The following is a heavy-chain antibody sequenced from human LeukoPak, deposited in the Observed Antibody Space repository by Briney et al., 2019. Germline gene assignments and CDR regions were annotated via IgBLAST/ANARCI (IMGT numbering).Heavy chain of an antibody. J-gene: IGHJ4*02. CDR3: ATGDSSGLYFDD. CDR1: GLRFDDHG. CDR2: ISWNGGST. Sequence: GGSLRLSCAAPGLRFDDHGMAWVRQAPGKGLEWVSGISWNGGSTGYADSVKGRFTISRDNAKSSLYLQMNSLRVDDTALYYCATGDSSGLYFDDWGQGTLVTVSS. V-gene: IGHV3-20*04. D-gene: IGHD3-22*01.